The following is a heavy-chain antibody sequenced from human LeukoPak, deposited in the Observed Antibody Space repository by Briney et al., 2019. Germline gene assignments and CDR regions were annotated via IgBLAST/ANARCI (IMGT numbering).Heavy chain of an antibody. CDR2: INPNSGGT. J-gene: IGHJ5*02. Sequence: ASVKVSCKASGYTFTGYYMHWVRQAPGQGREWMGRINPNSGGTNYAQKFQGRVTMTRDTSISTAYMELSRLRSDDTAVYYCAREGFWSGYYTHNWLDPWGQGTLVTVSS. CDR3: AREGFWSGYYTHNWLDP. D-gene: IGHD3-3*01. V-gene: IGHV1-2*06. CDR1: GYTFTGYY.